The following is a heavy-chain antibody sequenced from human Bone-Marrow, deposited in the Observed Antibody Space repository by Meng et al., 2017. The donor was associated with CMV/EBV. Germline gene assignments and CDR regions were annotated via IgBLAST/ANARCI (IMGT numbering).Heavy chain of an antibody. CDR3: ARDPATGPRGDHFDY. CDR1: GGSISSYY. CDR2: MNSGGSA. V-gene: IGHV4-59*01. J-gene: IGHJ4*02. D-gene: IGHD3-16*01. Sequence: SETLSLTCNVSGGSISSYYWSWIRQPPGKGLEWIGFMNSGGSANYNASLRSRVTISVDMSRNQFSLRLSSVTAADTAVYYCARDPATGPRGDHFDYWGQGIRATVSS.